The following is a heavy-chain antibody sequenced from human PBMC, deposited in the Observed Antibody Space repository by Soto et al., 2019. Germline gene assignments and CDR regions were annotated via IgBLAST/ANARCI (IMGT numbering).Heavy chain of an antibody. D-gene: IGHD2-2*01. CDR1: GFTFSTYS. CDR2: ISSSSSTI. CDR3: ARAPRYCSRSSCYYYFDY. V-gene: IGHV3-48*01. Sequence: GSLRLFCAASGFTFSTYSMNWVRQAPGKGLEWVSYISSSSSTIYYADSVKGRFTISRDNAKNSLYLQMNSLRAEDTAVYYCARAPRYCSRSSCYYYFDYWGLGTLVTVSS. J-gene: IGHJ4*02.